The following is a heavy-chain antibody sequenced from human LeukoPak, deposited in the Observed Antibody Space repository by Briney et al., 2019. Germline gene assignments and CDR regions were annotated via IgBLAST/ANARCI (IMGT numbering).Heavy chain of an antibody. D-gene: IGHD3-10*01. J-gene: IGHJ4*02. CDR1: GFTFSSYG. CDR3: AKGSIWFGELSYFDY. V-gene: IGHV3-30*18. CDR2: ISYDGSNK. Sequence: GGSLRLSCAASGFTFSSYGMHWVRQAPGKGLEWVAVISYDGSNKYYADSVKGRFTISRDNSKNTLYLQMNSLRAEDTAVYYCAKGSIWFGELSYFDYWGQGTLVTVSS.